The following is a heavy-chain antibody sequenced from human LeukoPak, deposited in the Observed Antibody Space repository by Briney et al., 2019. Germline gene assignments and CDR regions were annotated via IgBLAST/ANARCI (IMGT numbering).Heavy chain of an antibody. CDR1: GGSISSSSYY. Sequence: SETLSLTCTVSGGSISSSSYYWGWIRQPPGKGLEWIGSVYHSGSTYYNPSLKSRVTISVDTSKNQFSLKLSSVTAADTAVYYCARTSGPRITMIVGPFDYWGQGTLVTVSS. D-gene: IGHD3-22*01. J-gene: IGHJ4*02. CDR3: ARTSGPRITMIVGPFDY. CDR2: VYHSGST. V-gene: IGHV4-39*07.